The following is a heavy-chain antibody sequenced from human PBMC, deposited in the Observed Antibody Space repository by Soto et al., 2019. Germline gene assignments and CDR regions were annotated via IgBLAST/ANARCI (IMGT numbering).Heavy chain of an antibody. J-gene: IGHJ4*02. CDR1: GFTFSKFA. CDR2: IFGSGGGI. V-gene: IGHV3-23*01. CDR3: AKDAVSGDGLWLMDH. Sequence: GGSLRLSCTASGFTFSKFAMTWVRQAPGKGLECVSGIFGSGGGIEYADSVKGRFTISRDNSKNTLYLQMTNLRADDTAVYYCAKDAVSGDGLWLMDHWGQGTQVTVSS. D-gene: IGHD2-21*02.